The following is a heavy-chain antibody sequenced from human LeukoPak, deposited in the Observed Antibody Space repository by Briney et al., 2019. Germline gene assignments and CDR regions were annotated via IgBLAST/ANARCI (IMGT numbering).Heavy chain of an antibody. Sequence: PSETLSLTCAVYGGSFSGYYWSWIRQPPGKGLEWIGEINHSGSTNYNPSLKSRVTISVDTSKNQFSLKLSSVTAADTAVYYCARGRGVRGVIPVSPIDYWGQGTLVTVSP. D-gene: IGHD3-10*01. CDR2: INHSGST. CDR3: ARGRGVRGVIPVSPIDY. J-gene: IGHJ4*02. CDR1: GGSFSGYY. V-gene: IGHV4-34*01.